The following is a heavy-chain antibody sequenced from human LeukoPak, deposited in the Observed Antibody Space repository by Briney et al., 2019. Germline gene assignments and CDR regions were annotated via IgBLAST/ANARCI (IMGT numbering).Heavy chain of an antibody. CDR3: ARDVLGATCGFDY. V-gene: IGHV1-18*01. CDR1: GYPFTSNG. J-gene: IGHJ4*02. Sequence: ASVKVSCKASGYPFTSNGISWVRQAPGQGLEWMGWIGTDKDNTKYAQKFQGRVTMTADRSTTTVCMELRRLTSDDTAVYYCARDVLGATCGFDYWGQGTLVTVSS. CDR2: IGTDKDNT. D-gene: IGHD1-26*01.